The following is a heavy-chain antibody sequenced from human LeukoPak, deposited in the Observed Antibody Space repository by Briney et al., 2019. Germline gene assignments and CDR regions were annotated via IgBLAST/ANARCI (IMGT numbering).Heavy chain of an antibody. CDR3: ARQRPSGDCSYDY. V-gene: IGHV5-51*01. J-gene: IGHJ4*02. CDR2: IYPDDSDT. D-gene: IGHD2-21*02. CDR1: GYSFTSYW. Sequence: GESLKISCQGSGYSFTSYWIGWVRQMPGKGLEWMGIIYPDDSDTRYSPSFQGQVTISADKSISTAYLQWSSLKASDTAMYYCARQRPSGDCSYDYWGEGTLVTVSS.